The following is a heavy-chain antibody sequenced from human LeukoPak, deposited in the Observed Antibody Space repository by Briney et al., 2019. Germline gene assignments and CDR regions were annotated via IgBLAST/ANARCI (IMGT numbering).Heavy chain of an antibody. CDR1: GGSFSGYY. V-gene: IGHV4-34*01. CDR3: ARAQYSSGWYADY. D-gene: IGHD6-19*01. CDR2: INHSGST. J-gene: IGHJ4*02. Sequence: SETLSLTCAAYGGSFSGYYWSWIRQPPGKGLEWIGEINHSGSTNYNPSLKSRVTISVDTSKNQFSLKLSSVTAADTAVYYCARAQYSSGWYADYWGQGTLVTVSS.